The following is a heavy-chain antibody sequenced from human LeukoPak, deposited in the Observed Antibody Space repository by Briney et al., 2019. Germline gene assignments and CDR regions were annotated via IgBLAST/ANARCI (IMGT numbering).Heavy chain of an antibody. V-gene: IGHV4-34*01. CDR1: GGSFSGYY. Sequence: SETLSLTCAVYGGSFSGYYWSWIRQPPGKGLEWIGEINHSGSTNYNPSLKSRCTISVDTSKNQFSLKLSSVTAAETAVYYCARLLWFGFLDGMDVWGKGTTVTVSS. D-gene: IGHD3-10*01. J-gene: IGHJ6*04. CDR3: ARLLWFGFLDGMDV. CDR2: INHSGST.